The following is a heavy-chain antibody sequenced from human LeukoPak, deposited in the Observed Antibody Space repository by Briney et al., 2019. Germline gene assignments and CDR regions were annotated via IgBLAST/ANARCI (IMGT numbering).Heavy chain of an antibody. CDR1: GGSISSYY. CDR3: ARFASSSWYNWFDP. V-gene: IGHV4-59*08. CDR2: IYYSGST. J-gene: IGHJ5*02. Sequence: SETLSLTCTVSGGSISSYYWSWIRRPPGKGLEWIGYIYYSGSTNYNPSLKSRVTISVDTSKNQFSLKLSSVTAADTAVYYCARFASSSWYNWFDPWGQGTLVTVSS. D-gene: IGHD6-13*01.